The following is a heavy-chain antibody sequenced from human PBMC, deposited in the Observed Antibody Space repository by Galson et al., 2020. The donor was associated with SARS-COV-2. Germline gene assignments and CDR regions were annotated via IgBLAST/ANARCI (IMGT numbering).Heavy chain of an antibody. CDR1: GFTFSDYA. CDR3: AREGNYYDSSGDYYHF. J-gene: IGHJ4*02. Sequence: GGSLRLSCAASGFTFSDYAFHWVRQAPGKGLEWVSSMSYDGSNIYYADSVKGRFTISRDNSMSTLYLQMVSLRREDTAVYYCAREGNYYDSSGDYYHFWGQGALVTVSS. CDR2: MSYDGSNI. D-gene: IGHD3-22*01. V-gene: IGHV3-30*04.